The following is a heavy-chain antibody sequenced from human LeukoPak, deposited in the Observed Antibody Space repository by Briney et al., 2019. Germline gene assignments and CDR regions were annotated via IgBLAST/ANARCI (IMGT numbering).Heavy chain of an antibody. V-gene: IGHV3-21*01. Sequence: GGSLRLSCAASGFTFSSYSMNWVRQAPGKGLEWVSSISSSSSYIYYADSVKGRFTISRDNAKNSLYLQMNSLRAEDAAVYYCAKGYIIAGRQWYLDLWGRGTLVGVSS. CDR2: ISSSSSYI. J-gene: IGHJ2*01. CDR3: AKGYIIAGRQWYLDL. D-gene: IGHD6-13*01. CDR1: GFTFSSYS.